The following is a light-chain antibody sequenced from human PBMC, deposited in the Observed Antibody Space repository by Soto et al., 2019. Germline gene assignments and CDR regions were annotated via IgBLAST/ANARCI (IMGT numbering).Light chain of an antibody. Sequence: SYELTQPPSVSVSPGQTARITCSGDELPKRYVYWHQQKAGQAPVLVIYEDTEPPAGILERFSGSRSGTMATLIISGAQVDDEADYYCYSTDIGASRGVFGGGTKVTVL. J-gene: IGLJ3*02. CDR2: EDT. CDR1: ELPKRY. CDR3: YSTDIGASRGV. V-gene: IGLV3-10*01.